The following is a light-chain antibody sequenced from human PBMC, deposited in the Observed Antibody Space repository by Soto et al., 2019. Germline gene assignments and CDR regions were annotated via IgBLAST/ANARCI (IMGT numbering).Light chain of an antibody. CDR2: DAS. Sequence: VLTQSPGTLSLSPGERATLSCRASQTVRNNYLAWYQQKPGQAPRLLIYDASSRATGIPDRFSGGGSGTDFTLTISRLEPEDFAVYYCQQHGTSPITFGQGTRLEIK. J-gene: IGKJ5*01. CDR1: QTVRNNY. V-gene: IGKV3-20*01. CDR3: QQHGTSPIT.